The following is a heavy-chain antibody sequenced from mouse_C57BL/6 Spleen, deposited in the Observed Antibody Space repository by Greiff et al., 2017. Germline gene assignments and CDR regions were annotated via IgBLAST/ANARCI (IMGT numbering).Heavy chain of an antibody. CDR3: TTPVVATRYLDY. J-gene: IGHJ2*01. V-gene: IGHV14-1*01. CDR1: GFNIKDYY. CDR2: IDPEDGDT. Sequence: EVKLVESGAELVRPGASVKLSCTASGFNIKDYYMHWVQQRPEQGLEWIGRIDPEDGDTEYAPTFQGKATMTADTSSNTAYLQLSSLTSEDTAVYYSTTPVVATRYLDYWGQGTTLTVSS. D-gene: IGHD1-1*01.